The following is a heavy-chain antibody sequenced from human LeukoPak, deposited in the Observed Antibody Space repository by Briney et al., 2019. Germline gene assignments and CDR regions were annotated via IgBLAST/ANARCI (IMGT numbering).Heavy chain of an antibody. CDR1: GYTFTSYY. J-gene: IGHJ4*02. V-gene: IGHV1-2*02. Sequence: ASVKVSCKASGYTFTSYYMHWVRQAPGQGIEWMGYIYTNSGGTKYAQKFQGRVTMTRDTSISTAYMDLSGLRSDDTAVYYCGTLLSNGPFDYWGQGSRVTVPS. CDR2: IYTNSGGT. CDR3: GTLLSNGPFDY.